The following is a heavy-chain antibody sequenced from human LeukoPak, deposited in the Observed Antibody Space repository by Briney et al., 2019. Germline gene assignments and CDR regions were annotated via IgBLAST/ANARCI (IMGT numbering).Heavy chain of an antibody. D-gene: IGHD3-10*01. CDR2: IIPIFGTA. CDR1: GGTFSSYA. CDR3: ARDSVYGSGSYYSPNWFDP. V-gene: IGHV1-69*01. J-gene: IGHJ5*02. Sequence: SVKVSCKASGGTFSSYAISWVRQAPGQGLEWMGGIIPIFGTANYAQKFQGRVTITADESTSTAYMELSSLRSEDTAVYYCARDSVYGSGSYYSPNWFDPWGQGTLVTVSS.